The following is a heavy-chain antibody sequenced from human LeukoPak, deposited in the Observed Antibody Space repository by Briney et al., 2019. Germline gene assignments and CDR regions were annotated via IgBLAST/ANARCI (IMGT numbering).Heavy chain of an antibody. Sequence: GGSLRLSCAASGFTFTTYWMSWVRQAPGKGLEWVANIKQDGTEKYYVDSVKGRFTISRDNAKKSLYLEMNSLRAEDTAVYYCARDESRSISCYAQWGQGTLVTVSS. CDR1: GFTFTTYW. CDR3: ARDESRSISCYAQ. J-gene: IGHJ4*02. V-gene: IGHV3-7*01. D-gene: IGHD2-2*01. CDR2: IKQDGTEK.